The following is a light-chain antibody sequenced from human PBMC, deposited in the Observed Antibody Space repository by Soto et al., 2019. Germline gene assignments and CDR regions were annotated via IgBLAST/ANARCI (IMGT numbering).Light chain of an antibody. V-gene: IGLV2-11*01. J-gene: IGLJ1*01. CDR3: CSYAGAFIYV. CDR2: DVS. Sequence: QSVLTQPRSVSGSPGHSVTISCTGTSSDVCGYSYVSWYQQHPGKAPKLLISDVSKRPSGVPDRFSGSKFGNTASLTISGLQAEDEADYYCCSYAGAFIYVFGSGTKVT. CDR1: SSDVCGYSY.